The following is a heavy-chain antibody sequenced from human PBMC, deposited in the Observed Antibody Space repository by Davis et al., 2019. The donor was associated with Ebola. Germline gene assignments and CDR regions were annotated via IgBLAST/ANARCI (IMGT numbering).Heavy chain of an antibody. J-gene: IGHJ6*02. D-gene: IGHD3-3*01. CDR3: ARDRYDFWSGYYEYGMDV. V-gene: IGHV1-69*13. Sequence: SVKVSCKASGYTFTSYGISWVRQAPGQGLEWMGGIIPIFGTANYAQKFQGRVTITADESTSTAYMELSSLRSEDTAVYYCARDRYDFWSGYYEYGMDVWGQGTTVTVSS. CDR2: IIPIFGTA. CDR1: GYTFTSYG.